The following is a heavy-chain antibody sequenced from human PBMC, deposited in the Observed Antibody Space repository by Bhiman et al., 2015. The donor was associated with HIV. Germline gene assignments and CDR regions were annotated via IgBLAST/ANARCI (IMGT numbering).Heavy chain of an antibody. Sequence: EVQLVESGGDLVQPAGSLRLSCAASGFTFSTYNMNWVRQAPGKGLEWVSLISSTSTTIFYADSVKGRFTISRDNAKKSLYLQMSSLRAEDTAVYYCVRGYTYSNRLLGFDYWGQGTLVTVSS. V-gene: IGHV3-48*04. D-gene: IGHD5-18*01. CDR1: GFTFSTYN. CDR3: VRGYTYSNRLLGFDY. CDR2: ISSTSTTI. J-gene: IGHJ4*02.